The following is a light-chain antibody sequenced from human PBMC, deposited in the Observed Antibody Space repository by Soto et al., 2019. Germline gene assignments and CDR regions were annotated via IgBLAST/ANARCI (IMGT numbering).Light chain of an antibody. CDR2: EVS. CDR1: SSDVGDYNY. Sequence: QSALTQPASVSGSPGQSITISCTGTSSDVGDYNYVSWYQQHPGKAPKLMIYEVSNRPSGVSNRFSGSKSGTTASLTISGLHAVDEAYYYCSSFTSSSTWVFGGGTKLTVL. CDR3: SSFTSSSTWV. J-gene: IGLJ3*02. V-gene: IGLV2-14*01.